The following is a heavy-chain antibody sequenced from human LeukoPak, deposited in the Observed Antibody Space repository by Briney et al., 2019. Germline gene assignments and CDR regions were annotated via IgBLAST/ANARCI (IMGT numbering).Heavy chain of an antibody. D-gene: IGHD5-18*01. CDR1: GFTFSSYW. CDR2: IKQDGSVK. J-gene: IGHJ4*02. V-gene: IGHV3-7*01. Sequence: GGSLRLSCAASGFTFSSYWMSWVRQAPGKGLEWVANIKQDGSVKWYVDSVKGRFTISRDNAKNSLYLQMNSLRAEDTAVYYCARVGYSYGRSLFYFDFWGQGTLVTVSS. CDR3: ARVGYSYGRSLFYFDF.